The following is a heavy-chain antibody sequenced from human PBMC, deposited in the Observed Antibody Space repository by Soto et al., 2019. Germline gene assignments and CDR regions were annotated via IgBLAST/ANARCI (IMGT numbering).Heavy chain of an antibody. V-gene: IGHV1-2*02. D-gene: IGHD3-16*01. J-gene: IGHJ4*02. CDR1: GSTFSGYY. Sequence: ASVKVSCKASGSTFSGYYLHWLRQAPGLGLAWLGWINPESGDSQYGETFQGRVTMTRDTSTATVHMESSRLRPDDTALYYCVGDRGPVLVYADFWGQGTQVTVSS. CDR3: VGDRGPVLVYADF. CDR2: INPESGDS.